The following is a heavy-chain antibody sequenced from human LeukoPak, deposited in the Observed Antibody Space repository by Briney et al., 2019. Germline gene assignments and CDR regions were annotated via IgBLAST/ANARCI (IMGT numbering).Heavy chain of an antibody. CDR2: ISSSSSYI. CDR3: ARTPLLRFLEWLLFDP. D-gene: IGHD3-3*01. V-gene: IGHV3-21*01. CDR1: GFTFSSYS. J-gene: IGHJ5*02. Sequence: SGGSLRLSCAASGFTFSSYSMNWVRQAPGKGLEWVSSISSSSSYIYYADSVKGRFTISRDNAKNSLYLQMNSLRAEDTAVYYCARTPLLRFLEWLLFDPWGQGTPVTVSS.